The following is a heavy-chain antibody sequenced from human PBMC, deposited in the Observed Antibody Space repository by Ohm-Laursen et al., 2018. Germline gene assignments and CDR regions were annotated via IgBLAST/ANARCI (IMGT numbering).Heavy chain of an antibody. V-gene: IGHV4-39*01. D-gene: IGHD1-26*01. CDR3: AGQRSGSYNPSDY. CDR1: NGSISSNLFY. CDR2: IYYSGIT. J-gene: IGHJ4*02. Sequence: SETLSLTCTVSNGSISSNLFYWGWIRQPPGKGLEWIGSIYYSGITYYNPSLKSRVTISVDTSKNLFSLKLSSVTAADTAIYYCAGQRSGSYNPSDYWGQGTLVTVSS.